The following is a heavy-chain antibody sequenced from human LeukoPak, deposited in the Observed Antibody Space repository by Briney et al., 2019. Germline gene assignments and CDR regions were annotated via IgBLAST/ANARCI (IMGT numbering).Heavy chain of an antibody. CDR3: AKAHARYYFDY. Sequence: GGSLRLACAASGFTFSSYAMSWVRQAPGKGLEWVSGISGSGGSTYYADSVKGRFTISRDNSKNTLYLQMNSLRAEDTAVYYCAKAHARYYFDYWGQGTLVTVSS. J-gene: IGHJ4*02. CDR2: ISGSGGST. V-gene: IGHV3-23*01. CDR1: GFTFSSYA.